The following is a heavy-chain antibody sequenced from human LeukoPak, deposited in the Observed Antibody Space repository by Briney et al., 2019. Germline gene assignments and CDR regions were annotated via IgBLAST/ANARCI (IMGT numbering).Heavy chain of an antibody. CDR1: GFTFDDYA. Sequence: GRSLRLSCAASGFTFDDYAMHWVRQAPGKGLEWVSGISWNGGSIGYADSVKGRFTISRDNAKNSLYLQMNSLRAEDTALYYCAKETTVADNYYYYYMDVWGKGTTVTVSS. CDR2: ISWNGGSI. CDR3: AKETTVADNYYYYYMDV. D-gene: IGHD6-19*01. V-gene: IGHV3-9*01. J-gene: IGHJ6*03.